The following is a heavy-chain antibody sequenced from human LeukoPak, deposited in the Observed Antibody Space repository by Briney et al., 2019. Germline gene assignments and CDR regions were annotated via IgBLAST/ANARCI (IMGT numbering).Heavy chain of an antibody. V-gene: IGHV4-39*01. Sequence: SETLSLTCTVSGGSISSSSYYWGWIRQPPGKGLEWIGSIYYSGSTYYNPSLKSRVTISVDTSKNQFSLKLSSVTAADTAVHYCARPGILTGYFDYWGQGTLVTVSS. CDR2: IYYSGST. D-gene: IGHD3-9*01. J-gene: IGHJ4*02. CDR1: GGSISSSSYY. CDR3: ARPGILTGYFDY.